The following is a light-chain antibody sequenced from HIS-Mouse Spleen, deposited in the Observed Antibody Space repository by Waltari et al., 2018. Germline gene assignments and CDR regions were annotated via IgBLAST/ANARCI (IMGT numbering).Light chain of an antibody. V-gene: IGLV3-1*01. Sequence: SYELTQPPSVSVSPGQTASITCSGHNLGDKYACWYQQKPGQSPVLVSSQDSKRPSGIPGRFSGSNAGNTATLTISGTQAMDEADYYCQAWDSSTYVFGTGTKVTVL. J-gene: IGLJ1*01. CDR2: QDS. CDR3: QAWDSSTYV. CDR1: NLGDKY.